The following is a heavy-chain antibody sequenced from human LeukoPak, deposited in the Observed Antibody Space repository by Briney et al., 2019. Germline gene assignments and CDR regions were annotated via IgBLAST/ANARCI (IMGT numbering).Heavy chain of an antibody. D-gene: IGHD3-22*01. V-gene: IGHV4-39*02. CDR2: IYYSGST. CDR1: GGSISSSSYY. Sequence: SETLSLTCTVSGGSISSSSYYWGWIRQPPGKGLEWIGSIYYSGSTYCNPSLKSRVTISVDTSKNQFSLKLSSVTAADTAVYYCARDGYYYDSSGYYGKFDYWGQGALVTVSS. CDR3: ARDGYYYDSSGYYGKFDY. J-gene: IGHJ4*02.